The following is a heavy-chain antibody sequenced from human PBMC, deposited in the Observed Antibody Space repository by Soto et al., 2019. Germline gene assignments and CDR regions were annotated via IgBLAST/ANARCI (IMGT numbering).Heavy chain of an antibody. D-gene: IGHD3-3*01. CDR3: ARGWVEWLSRQPTTDY. CDR2: ISYDGSNK. Sequence: SLRLARASFGSTSSTHAMQCVSQPQFSGLESVAVISYDGSNKDYADSVAGRFTVARDNAKNMLYLQINSLRAEDTAVYYCARGWVEWLSRQPTTDYWGQRTLVTVSS. J-gene: IGHJ4*02. V-gene: IGHV3-30-3*01. CDR1: GSTSSTHA.